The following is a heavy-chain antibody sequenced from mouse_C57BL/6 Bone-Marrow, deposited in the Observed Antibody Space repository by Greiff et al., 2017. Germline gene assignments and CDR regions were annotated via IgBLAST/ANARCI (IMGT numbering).Heavy chain of an antibody. V-gene: IGHV1-69*01. J-gene: IGHJ1*03. D-gene: IGHD1-1*01. CDR3: ARSGTTVVGDWYFDG. Sequence: QVQLQQPGAELVMPGASVKLSCKASGYTFTSYWMHWVKQRPGQGLEWIGEIDPSDSYTNYNQKFKGKSTLTVDKSSSTAYMQRSSLTSEDSAVYYCARSGTTVVGDWYFDGWGTGTTVTVSS. CDR1: GYTFTSYW. CDR2: IDPSDSYT.